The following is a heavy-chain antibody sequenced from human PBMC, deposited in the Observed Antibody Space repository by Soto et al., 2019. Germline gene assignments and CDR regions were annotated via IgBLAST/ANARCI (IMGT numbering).Heavy chain of an antibody. CDR1: GFTFSNAW. Sequence: GGSLRLSCAASGFTFSNAWMNWVRQAPGKGLEWVGRIKSKTDGGTTDYAAPVKGRFTISRDDSKNTLYLQMNSLKTEDTAVYYCTTWPLQYYYGSGSYEFDYWGQGTLVTVSS. CDR3: TTWPLQYYYGSGSYEFDY. J-gene: IGHJ4*02. D-gene: IGHD3-10*01. V-gene: IGHV3-15*07. CDR2: IKSKTDGGTT.